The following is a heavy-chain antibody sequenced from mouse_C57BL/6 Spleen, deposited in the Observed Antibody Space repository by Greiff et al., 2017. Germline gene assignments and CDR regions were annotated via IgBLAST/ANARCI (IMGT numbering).Heavy chain of an antibody. D-gene: IGHD1-1*01. V-gene: IGHV1-82*01. J-gene: IGHJ1*03. CDR1: GYAFSSSW. CDR3: ARCNYYSSSSLDG. Sequence: QVQLQQSGPELVKPGASVKISCTASGYAFSSSWMNWVKQRPGKGLEWIGRIYPGDGDTNDNGKFKGKATLTADKSSSTAYMQLSSLTSEDSAVYFCARCNYYSSSSLDGWGTGTTVTIYS. CDR2: IYPGDGDT.